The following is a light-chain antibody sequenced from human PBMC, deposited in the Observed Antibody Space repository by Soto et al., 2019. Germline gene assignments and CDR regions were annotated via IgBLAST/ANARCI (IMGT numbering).Light chain of an antibody. Sequence: EILMTQSPGTLSLSPGERATLSCRASQSVNSYLAWYQQKPGQAPRLLISDASDRATGIPDRFSGSGSGTDFTLTISRLVPEDFAVYYCQQYGDSPVTFGQGTKVDI. V-gene: IGKV3-20*01. J-gene: IGKJ1*01. CDR1: QSVNSY. CDR2: DAS. CDR3: QQYGDSPVT.